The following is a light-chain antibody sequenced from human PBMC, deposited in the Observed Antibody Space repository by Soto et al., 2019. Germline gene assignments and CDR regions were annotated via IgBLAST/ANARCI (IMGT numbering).Light chain of an antibody. CDR2: DAF. V-gene: IGKV3-11*01. CDR3: KQRRNWPIP. CDR1: QSVSRY. Sequence: EIVLTQSQVTLSLSLGERATLSYRSSQSVSRYLAWYQQKPDEAPRLLIYDAFNRATGITARFSGSGSGTDFTLTISSLEPEDFVVYYCKQRRNWPIPFGQGTRPAI. J-gene: IGKJ5*01.